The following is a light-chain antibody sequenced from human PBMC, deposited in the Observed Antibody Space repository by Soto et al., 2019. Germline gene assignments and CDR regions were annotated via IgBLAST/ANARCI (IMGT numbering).Light chain of an antibody. J-gene: IGKJ4*01. CDR1: HGISSA. CDR2: DAS. Sequence: AIQLTQSPSSLSASVGDRVTITCRASHGISSALAWYQQRPGKAPKLLIYDASSLETGVPSRFSGYGSGTDFTLTISSLQPEEFATYYCQQFDSFPLTFGGGTKVEIK. V-gene: IGKV1-13*02. CDR3: QQFDSFPLT.